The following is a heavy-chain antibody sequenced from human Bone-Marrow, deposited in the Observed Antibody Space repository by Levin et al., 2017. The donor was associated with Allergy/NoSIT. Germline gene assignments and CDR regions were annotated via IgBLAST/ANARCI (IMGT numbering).Heavy chain of an antibody. V-gene: IGHV2-5*02. CDR3: VRSYAGLDY. CDR1: GFSLTDYGVA. J-gene: IGHJ4*02. D-gene: IGHD3-16*01. CDR2: IYWDDDV. Sequence: VSGPTLVKPTQTLTLTCTFSGFSLTDYGVAVGWIRQPPGKALEWLALIYWDDDVTYSPSLKTRLTLTKDTSTNQVVLTVTNVGPVDTATYFCVRSYAGLDYWGRGTLVTVSS.